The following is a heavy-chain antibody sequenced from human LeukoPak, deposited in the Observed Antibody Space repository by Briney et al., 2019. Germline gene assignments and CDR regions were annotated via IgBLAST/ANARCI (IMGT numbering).Heavy chain of an antibody. Sequence: GGSLRLSCAASGFTFSSYSMNWVRQAPGKGLMWVSQISTDGSQTFYADSVKGRFTISRDNAKNTLFLQMDSLRPEDTAVYYCVRSLRSADFWGQGTLVTVSS. CDR1: GFTFSSYS. V-gene: IGHV3-74*01. J-gene: IGHJ4*02. CDR3: VRSLRSADF. CDR2: ISTDGSQT.